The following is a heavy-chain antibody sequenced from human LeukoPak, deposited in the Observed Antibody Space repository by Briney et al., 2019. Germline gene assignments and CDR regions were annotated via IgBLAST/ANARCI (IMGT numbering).Heavy chain of an antibody. D-gene: IGHD4-11*01. J-gene: IGHJ4*02. CDR3: ARYSSSSFHY. Sequence: KTGESLKISCKGSGYTFTAYWIGWVRQKPGKGLEFMGMIYPGDSDTRYSPSFQGQVTMSADKSINTAYLQWRSLQASDTATYYCARYSSSSFHYCGQGTLVTASS. CDR2: IYPGDSDT. CDR1: GYTFTAYW. V-gene: IGHV5-51*03.